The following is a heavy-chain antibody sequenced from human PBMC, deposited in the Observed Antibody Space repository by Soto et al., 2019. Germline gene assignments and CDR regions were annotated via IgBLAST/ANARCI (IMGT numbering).Heavy chain of an antibody. CDR2: ISSSSTYK. V-gene: IGHV3-21*02. Sequence: EVQLVESGGGLVRPGGSLRLSCAASGFTFTSYSMNWVRQAPGKGLEWVSSISSSSTYKYYADSVKGRFTISRDNAKNSLYLQMNSLRAEDTAVYYCARVYLTAAGTYYYGMDVWGQGTTVTVSS. D-gene: IGHD6-13*01. J-gene: IGHJ6*02. CDR3: ARVYLTAAGTYYYGMDV. CDR1: GFTFTSYS.